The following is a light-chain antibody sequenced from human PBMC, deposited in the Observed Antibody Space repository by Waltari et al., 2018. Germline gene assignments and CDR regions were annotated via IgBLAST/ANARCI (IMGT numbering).Light chain of an antibody. CDR3: QQYKSSPYT. V-gene: IGKV1-5*03. J-gene: IGKJ2*01. CDR2: KAS. Sequence: DIQMTRSPSTLPASVGASVTTTCRASQSISGWLAWYQQKPGKAPKLLIYKASSLERGVPSRFSGSGSGTEFTLTISSLQPDDFASYYCQQYKSSPYTFGQGTKLEIK. CDR1: QSISGW.